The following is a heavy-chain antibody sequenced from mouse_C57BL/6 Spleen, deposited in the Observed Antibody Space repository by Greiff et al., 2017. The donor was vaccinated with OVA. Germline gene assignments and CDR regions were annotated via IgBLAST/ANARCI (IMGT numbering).Heavy chain of an antibody. V-gene: IGHV1-61*01. D-gene: IGHD1-1*01. CDR3: ARQAVVATKAWFAY. CDR2: IYPSDSET. Sequence: QVQLQQSGAELVRPGSSVKLSCKASGYTFTSYWMDWVKQRPGQGLEWIGNIYPSDSETHYNQKFKDKATLTVDKSSSTAYMQLSSLTSEDSAVYYCARQAVVATKAWFAYWGQGTLVTVSA. J-gene: IGHJ3*01. CDR1: GYTFTSYW.